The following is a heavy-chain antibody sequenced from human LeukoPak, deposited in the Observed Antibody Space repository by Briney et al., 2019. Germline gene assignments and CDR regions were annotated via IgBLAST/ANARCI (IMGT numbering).Heavy chain of an antibody. CDR3: ALGARGAFDI. Sequence: PSETLSLTCTVSGGSLSSYYWSWIRQPPGQGLEWIGYIYYSGSTNYNPSLKSRVTISVDTSKNQFSLKLSSVTAADTAVYYCALGARGAFDIWGQGTMVTVSS. CDR1: GGSLSSYY. J-gene: IGHJ3*02. D-gene: IGHD3-16*01. V-gene: IGHV4-59*01. CDR2: IYYSGST.